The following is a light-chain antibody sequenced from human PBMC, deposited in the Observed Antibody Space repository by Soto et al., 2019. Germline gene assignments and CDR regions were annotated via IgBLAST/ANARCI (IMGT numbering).Light chain of an antibody. CDR2: AVD. J-gene: IGLJ3*02. CDR1: TSDVGGHNF. Sequence: ALTQPASVSGSPGESITISCSGTTSDVGGHNFVSWFQQHPGKAPKMVIYAVDQRPSGVSIRFSGSKSGNTASLTISGLQTEDEADYYCSSYTRSSIWVFGGGTKVTVL. CDR3: SSYTRSSIWV. V-gene: IGLV2-14*01.